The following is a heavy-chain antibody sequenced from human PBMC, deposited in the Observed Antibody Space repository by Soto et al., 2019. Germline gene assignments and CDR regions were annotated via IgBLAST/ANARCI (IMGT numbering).Heavy chain of an antibody. Sequence: VGSLRLSCAASGFTLSSYAMHWVRQAPGKGLEWVAVISYDGSNKYYADAVKGRFTIARGNSKNTLYLQMNSLRAEDTAVYYCAKGITLQVGATVDYWGQGTRVTVSS. CDR2: ISYDGSNK. CDR3: AKGITLQVGATVDY. D-gene: IGHD1-26*01. CDR1: GFTLSSYA. V-gene: IGHV3-30*04. J-gene: IGHJ4*02.